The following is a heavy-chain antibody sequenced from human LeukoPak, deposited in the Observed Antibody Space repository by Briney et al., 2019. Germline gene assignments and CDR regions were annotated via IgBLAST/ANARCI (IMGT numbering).Heavy chain of an antibody. CDR1: GGSLSGNY. Sequence: SETLSLTCAVYGGSLSGNYWNWIRQSPGKGLEWIGDINHSGSANYNPSLKSRVTMSVDTSKNQFSLKLSSVTAADTAVYFCARAAYCGGDCYYYFDYWGQGTLVTVSS. D-gene: IGHD2-21*02. V-gene: IGHV4-34*01. CDR2: INHSGSA. J-gene: IGHJ4*02. CDR3: ARAAYCGGDCYYYFDY.